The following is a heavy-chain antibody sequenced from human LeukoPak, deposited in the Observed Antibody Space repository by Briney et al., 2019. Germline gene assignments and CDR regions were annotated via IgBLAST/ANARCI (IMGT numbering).Heavy chain of an antibody. CDR3: ARAYYYDSSGARDAFDI. CDR2: ISSSNSYI. V-gene: IGHV3-21*01. Sequence: PGGSLRLSCAASGFTFSSYSMNWVRQAPGKGLEWVSSISSSNSYIYYADSVKGRFTISRDNAKNSLYLQMNSLRAEDTAVYYCARAYYYDSSGARDAFDIWGQGTMVTVSS. CDR1: GFTFSSYS. D-gene: IGHD3-22*01. J-gene: IGHJ3*02.